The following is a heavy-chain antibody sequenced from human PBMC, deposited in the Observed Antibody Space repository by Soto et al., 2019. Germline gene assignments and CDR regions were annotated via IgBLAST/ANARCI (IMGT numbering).Heavy chain of an antibody. CDR1: GFTFSSYA. V-gene: IGHV3-30-3*01. Sequence: QVQLVESGGGVVQPGRSLRLSCAASGFTFSSYAMHWVRQAPGKGLEWVAVISYDGSNKYYADSVKGRFTISRDNSKNTLYLQMNSLRAEDTAVYYCAGDGEGPAGVVTYLDYWGQGTLVTVSS. CDR3: AGDGEGPAGVVTYLDY. J-gene: IGHJ4*02. CDR2: ISYDGSNK. D-gene: IGHD3-3*01.